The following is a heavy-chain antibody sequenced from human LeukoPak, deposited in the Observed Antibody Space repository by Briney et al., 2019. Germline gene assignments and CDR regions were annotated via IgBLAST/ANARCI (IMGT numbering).Heavy chain of an antibody. V-gene: IGHV3-21*01. Sequence: PGGSLRLSCAASGFSVTSDYMSWVRQAPGKGLEWVSFISTSSSYIYYADSVKGRFTISRDNAKNSLYLQMNSLRAEDTAVYYCARDLRPYSGYNDLAFDIWGQGTMVTVSS. CDR3: ARDLRPYSGYNDLAFDI. D-gene: IGHD5-12*01. CDR1: GFSVTSDY. CDR2: ISTSSSYI. J-gene: IGHJ3*02.